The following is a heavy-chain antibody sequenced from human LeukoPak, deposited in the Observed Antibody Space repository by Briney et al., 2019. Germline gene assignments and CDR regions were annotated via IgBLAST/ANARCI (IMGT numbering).Heavy chain of an antibody. CDR1: GFTFSSYS. J-gene: IGHJ4*02. D-gene: IGHD3-10*01. CDR2: ISSSSSYI. Sequence: GGSLRLSCAASGFTFSSYSMNWVRQAPGKGLEWVSSISSSSSYIYYADSVKGRFTISRDNSKNTLYLQMNSLRAEDTAVYYCAKLRGSGSLGDYWGQGTLVTVSS. V-gene: IGHV3-21*01. CDR3: AKLRGSGSLGDY.